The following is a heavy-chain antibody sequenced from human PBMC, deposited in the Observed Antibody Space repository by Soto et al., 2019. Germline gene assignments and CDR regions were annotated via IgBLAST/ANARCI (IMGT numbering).Heavy chain of an antibody. CDR1: GFTFSSYG. V-gene: IGHV3-33*01. D-gene: IGHD1-1*01. CDR3: ARDPRLWNSMGGYFDY. Sequence: GGSLRLSCAASGFTFSSYGMHWVRQAPGKGLEWVAVIWYDGSNKYYADSVKGRFTISRDNSKNTLYLQMNSLRAEDTAVYYCARDPRLWNSMGGYFDYWGQGTLVTVSS. J-gene: IGHJ4*02. CDR2: IWYDGSNK.